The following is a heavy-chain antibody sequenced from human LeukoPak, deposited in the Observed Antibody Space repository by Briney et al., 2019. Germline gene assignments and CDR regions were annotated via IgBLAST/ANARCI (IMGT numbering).Heavy chain of an antibody. CDR2: ISFYNGNT. J-gene: IGHJ5*02. D-gene: IGHD2-2*01. Sequence: GASVKVSCKASGYTFTSCDISWVRQAPGQGLEWMGWISFYNGNTNYAQNLQGRVTMTTDTSTSTAYMELRSLRSDDTAVYYCARILIPASGGWFDPWGQGTLVTVSS. CDR1: GYTFTSCD. CDR3: ARILIPASGGWFDP. V-gene: IGHV1-18*01.